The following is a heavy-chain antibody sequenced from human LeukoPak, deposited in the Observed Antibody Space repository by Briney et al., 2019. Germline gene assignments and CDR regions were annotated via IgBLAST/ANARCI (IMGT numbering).Heavy chain of an antibody. J-gene: IGHJ5*02. CDR3: ARRYCSGGSCYSNNWFDP. Sequence: PSETLSLTCTVSGGSISSSSYYWGWIRQPPGKGLEWIGSIYYSGSTYYNPSLKSRVTISVDTSKNQFSLKLSSATAADTAVYYCARRYCSGGSCYSNNWFDPWGQGTLVTVSS. D-gene: IGHD2-15*01. V-gene: IGHV4-39*01. CDR2: IYYSGST. CDR1: GGSISSSSYY.